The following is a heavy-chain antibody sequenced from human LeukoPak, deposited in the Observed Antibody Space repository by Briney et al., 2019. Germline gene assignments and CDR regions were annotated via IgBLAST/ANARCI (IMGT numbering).Heavy chain of an antibody. CDR3: ARESGSYYFDY. V-gene: IGHV3-30-3*01. J-gene: IGHJ4*02. CDR2: ISYDGSNK. CDR1: GFTFSSYA. Sequence: GGSLRLSCAASGFTFSSYAMHWVRQAPGKGLEWVAVISYDGSNKYYADSVKGRFTIFRDNSKNTLYLQMNSLRAEDTAVYYCARESGSYYFDYWGQGTLVTVSS. D-gene: IGHD1-26*01.